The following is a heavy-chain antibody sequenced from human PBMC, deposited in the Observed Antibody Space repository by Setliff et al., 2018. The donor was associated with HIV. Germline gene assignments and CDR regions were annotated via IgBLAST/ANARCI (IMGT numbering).Heavy chain of an antibody. V-gene: IGHV1-18*01. CDR1: GYSFINYG. J-gene: IGHJ5*02. CDR3: ARALYGDYGGDINWFDP. Sequence: ASVKVSCKASGYSFINYGISWVRQAPGQGPEWMGWISPYTGNTDYAPRLLGRVTMTTDTSTSTAYLQISSLKAEDTAVYYCARALYGDYGGDINWFDPWGQGTLVTVSS. D-gene: IGHD4-17*01. CDR2: ISPYTGNT.